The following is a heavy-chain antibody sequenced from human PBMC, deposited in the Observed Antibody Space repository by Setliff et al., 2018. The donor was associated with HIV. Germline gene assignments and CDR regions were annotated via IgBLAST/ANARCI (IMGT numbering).Heavy chain of an antibody. CDR2: IYNSAST. CDR1: GGSISSYY. Sequence: PSETLSLTCTVSGGSISSYYWTWIRQPPGKGLEWIGYIYNSASTSYSTSLKSRVTISVDTSKNQFSLKLSSVTAADTAVYYCARHSPSDYWGQGTLVTVSS. CDR3: ARHSPSDY. J-gene: IGHJ4*02. V-gene: IGHV4-59*08.